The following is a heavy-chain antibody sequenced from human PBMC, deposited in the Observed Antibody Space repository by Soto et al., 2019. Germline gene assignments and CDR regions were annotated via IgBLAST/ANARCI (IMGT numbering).Heavy chain of an antibody. J-gene: IGHJ5*02. CDR2: MYFGGST. Sequence: SETLSLTCTVSGASVSDGYWSWIRQPPGKELEWIGFMYFGGSTNYNPSLKSRVTISVDTSKNQFSLKLSSVTAADTAVYYCARLYSSSFYWFDPWGQGTLVTVSS. V-gene: IGHV4-59*02. CDR1: GASVSDGY. D-gene: IGHD6-13*01. CDR3: ARLYSSSFYWFDP.